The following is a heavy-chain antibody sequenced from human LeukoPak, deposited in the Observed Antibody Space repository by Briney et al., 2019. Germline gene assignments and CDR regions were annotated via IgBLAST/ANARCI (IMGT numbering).Heavy chain of an antibody. J-gene: IGHJ3*02. D-gene: IGHD5-18*01. CDR3: AREAKKGRGYSYGTSDDAFDI. V-gene: IGHV1-2*02. CDR2: INPNSGGT. CDR1: GYTFTVYY. Sequence: ASVKVSCKASGYTFTVYYMHWVRQAPGQGLEGMGWINPNSGGTNYAQKFQGRVTMTRDTSISTAYMELSRLRSDDTAVYYCAREAKKGRGYSYGTSDDAFDIWGQGTMVTVSS.